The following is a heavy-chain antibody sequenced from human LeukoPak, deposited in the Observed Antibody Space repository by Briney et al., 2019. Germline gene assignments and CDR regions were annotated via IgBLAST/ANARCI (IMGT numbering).Heavy chain of an antibody. CDR1: GFTFSSYW. Sequence: GGSLRLSCAASGFTFSSYWMSWVRQAPGKGLEWVANIKQDGSEKYYVDSVKGRFTISRDNAKNSLYLQMNSLRAEDTAVYYCARVRRYCSSTSCRSFDYWGQGTLVTVSS. CDR2: IKQDGSEK. V-gene: IGHV3-7*01. J-gene: IGHJ4*02. D-gene: IGHD2-2*01. CDR3: ARVRRYCSSTSCRSFDY.